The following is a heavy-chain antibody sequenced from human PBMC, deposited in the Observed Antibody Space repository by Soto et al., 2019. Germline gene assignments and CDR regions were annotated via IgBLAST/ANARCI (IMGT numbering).Heavy chain of an antibody. CDR2: IIPIFGTA. J-gene: IGHJ2*01. D-gene: IGHD6-19*01. Sequence: QVQLVQSGAGVKKPGSSVKVSCTASGGTFSSYAISWVRQAPGQGLEWMGGIIPIFGTANYAQKFQGRVTITADESTSSAYMEQSSLRSEGTAVYYCASDAKQWLAPEWYFDLWGRGTLVTVSS. CDR3: ASDAKQWLAPEWYFDL. CDR1: GGTFSSYA. V-gene: IGHV1-69*12.